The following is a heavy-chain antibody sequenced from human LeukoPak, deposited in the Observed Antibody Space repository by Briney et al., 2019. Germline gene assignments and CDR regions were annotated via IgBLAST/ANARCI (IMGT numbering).Heavy chain of an antibody. CDR1: GYSISSGNY. D-gene: IGHD3-10*01. CDR2: IYHSGST. V-gene: IGHV4-38-2*02. J-gene: IGHJ4*02. Sequence: SETLSLTCTVSGYSISSGNYWGWLRQPPGKGLEWIGSIYHSGSTHYNPSLKSRVTISVNTSKNQFSLNLTSVTAADTAVYYCARGEIGSIGRLGYWGQGTLVTVSS. CDR3: ARGEIGSIGRLGY.